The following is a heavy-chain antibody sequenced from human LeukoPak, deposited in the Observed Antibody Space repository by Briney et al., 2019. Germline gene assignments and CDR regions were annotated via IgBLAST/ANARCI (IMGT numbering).Heavy chain of an antibody. CDR1: VFTFRSYW. V-gene: IGHV3-7*01. D-gene: IGHD2-15*01. Sequence: GGCLRLSCAACVFTFRSYWMSWVRQAPGKGLEGVANMNLNGGEKYYLDSVKGRFTISRDNAKNSLYLLMNSLRAEDTAVYYCARDARVVRDYWGQGTLVTVSS. CDR2: MNLNGGEK. CDR3: ARDARVVRDY. J-gene: IGHJ4*02.